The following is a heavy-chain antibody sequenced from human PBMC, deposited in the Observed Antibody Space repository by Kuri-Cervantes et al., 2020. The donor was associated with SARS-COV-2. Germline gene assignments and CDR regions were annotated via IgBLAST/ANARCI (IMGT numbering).Heavy chain of an antibody. Sequence: GGSLRLSCAASGFTFSSYSMNWVRQAPGKGLEWVSSISSSSSYIYYADSVKGRFTISRNNAKNSLYLQMNSLRAEDTAVYYCARAHYGDYVAYIYWGQGTLVIVSS. CDR3: ARAHYGDYVAYIY. CDR1: GFTFSSYS. D-gene: IGHD4-17*01. V-gene: IGHV3-21*01. CDR2: ISSSSSYI. J-gene: IGHJ4*02.